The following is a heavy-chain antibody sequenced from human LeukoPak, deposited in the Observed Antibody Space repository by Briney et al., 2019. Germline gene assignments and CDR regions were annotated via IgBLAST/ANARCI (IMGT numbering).Heavy chain of an antibody. CDR1: GGSISSDGYY. J-gene: IGHJ4*02. CDR2: IYYSGST. Sequence: SETLSLTCTVSGGSISSDGYYWSWIRQPPGKGLEWIGYIYYSGSTNYNPSLKSRVTISVDTSKNQFSLKLSSVTAADTAVYYCARAAVAGLSDYWGQGTLVTVSS. D-gene: IGHD6-19*01. V-gene: IGHV4-61*08. CDR3: ARAAVAGLSDY.